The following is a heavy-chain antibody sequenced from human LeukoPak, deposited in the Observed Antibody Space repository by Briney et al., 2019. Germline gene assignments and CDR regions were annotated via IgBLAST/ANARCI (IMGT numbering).Heavy chain of an antibody. CDR3: ASRSRGYSYGYA. Sequence: SETLSLTCAVYGGSFSGYYWSWIRQPPGKGLEWIGEINHSGSTNYNPSLKSRVTISVDTSKNQLSLKLSSVTAADTAVYYCASRSRGYSYGYAWGQGTLVTVSS. J-gene: IGHJ4*02. CDR1: GGSFSGYY. D-gene: IGHD5-18*01. CDR2: INHSGST. V-gene: IGHV4-34*01.